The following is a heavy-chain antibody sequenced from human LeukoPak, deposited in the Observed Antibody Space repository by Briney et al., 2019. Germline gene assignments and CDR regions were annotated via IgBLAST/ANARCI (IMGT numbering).Heavy chain of an antibody. J-gene: IGHJ4*01. D-gene: IGHD2-15*01. Sequence: GASVKVSCKASGYTFSTYYLHWVRQAPGQGLQWMGLINPISRSTTYAQTFEGRVIMTSDTSTSTVYMELSRLRSEDTAVYYSASSDCSGGSCFILDYWGQGTLVTVSS. V-gene: IGHV1-46*01. CDR1: GYTFSTYY. CDR2: INPISRST. CDR3: ASSDCSGGSCFILDY.